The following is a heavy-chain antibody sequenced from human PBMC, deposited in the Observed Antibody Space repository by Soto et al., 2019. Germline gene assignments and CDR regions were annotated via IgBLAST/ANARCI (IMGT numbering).Heavy chain of an antibody. CDR3: ARVTDYDFWAYSYYYGMDV. V-gene: IGHV3-73*01. D-gene: IGHD3-3*01. CDR1: GVTFNGSA. Sequence: PAGSMRLACASSGVTFNGSAMHWVRQASGKGLEWVGRIRSKANSYATAYAASVKGRFTISRDDSKNTAYLQMNSLKTEDTAVYYCARVTDYDFWAYSYYYGMDVWGQGTTVTVSS. J-gene: IGHJ6*02. CDR2: IRSKANSYAT.